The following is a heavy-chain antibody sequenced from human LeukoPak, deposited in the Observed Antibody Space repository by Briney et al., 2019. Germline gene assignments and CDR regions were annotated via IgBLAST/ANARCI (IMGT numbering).Heavy chain of an antibody. V-gene: IGHV1-3*01. J-gene: IGHJ4*02. CDR3: ARDERGDGLDY. D-gene: IGHD3-16*01. Sequence: ASVKVSCKASGYTFTANYMHWVRQAPGRGLEWMGWINAGNGNTKYSQKFQGRVTITRDTSASTAYMELSSLRSEDTAVYYCARDERGDGLDYWGQGTLVTVSS. CDR1: GYTFTANY. CDR2: INAGNGNT.